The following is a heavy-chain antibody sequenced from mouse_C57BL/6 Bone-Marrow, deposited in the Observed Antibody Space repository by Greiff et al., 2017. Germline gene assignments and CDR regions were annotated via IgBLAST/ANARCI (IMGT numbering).Heavy chain of an antibody. CDR2: IDPENGDT. Sequence: EVQLQQSGAELVRPGASVKLSCTASGFNIKDDYMHWVKQRPEQGLEWIGWIDPENGDTEYASKFKGKATITADTSSNTAYLQLSSLTSEATAVYYGIFYYFGPIRDYWGQGTTLTVSS. D-gene: IGHD1-1*01. V-gene: IGHV14-4*01. CDR1: GFNIKDDY. J-gene: IGHJ2*01. CDR3: IFYYFGPIRDY.